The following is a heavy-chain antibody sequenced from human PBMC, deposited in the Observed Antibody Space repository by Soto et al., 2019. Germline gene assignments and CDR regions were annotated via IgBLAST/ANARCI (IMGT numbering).Heavy chain of an antibody. CDR2: IDAGNGIT. V-gene: IGHV1-3*01. D-gene: IGHD1-1*01. J-gene: IGHJ4*02. Sequence: GASVKVSCKASGYTLTSYAIHWVRQAPGQRLEWMGRIDAGNGITKYSQKFQGRVAITRDTSASTAYMELSSLSSEDTAVYYCARDEVPYHYNHGKGYWGQGTLVTVSS. CDR1: GYTLTSYA. CDR3: ARDEVPYHYNHGKGY.